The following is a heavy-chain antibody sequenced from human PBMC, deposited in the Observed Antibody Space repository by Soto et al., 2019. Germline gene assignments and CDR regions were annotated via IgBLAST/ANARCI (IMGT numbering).Heavy chain of an antibody. Sequence: EVQLVESGGGLVQPGGSLRLSCAVSGFTFSSYAMHWVRQAPGKGLEYVSAINSNGASTYYANSVKGRFAISRDNSKNTLYLQMGSLRPVDMAVYYCARADGSGSYPYWGQGTLVTVSS. D-gene: IGHD3-10*01. CDR3: ARADGSGSYPY. J-gene: IGHJ4*02. CDR2: INSNGAST. V-gene: IGHV3-64*01. CDR1: GFTFSSYA.